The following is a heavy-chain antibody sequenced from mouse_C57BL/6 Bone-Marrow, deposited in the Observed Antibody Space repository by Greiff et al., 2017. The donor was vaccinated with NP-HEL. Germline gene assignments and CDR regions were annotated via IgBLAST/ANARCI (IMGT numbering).Heavy chain of an antibody. J-gene: IGHJ4*01. CDR2: IDPANGNT. Sequence: VHVKQSVAELVRPGASVKLSCTASGFNIKNTYMHWVKQRPEQGLEWIGRIDPANGNTKYAPKFQGKATITADTSSNTAYLQLSSLTSEDTAIYYCARCMDDSNYYAMDYWGQGTSVTVSS. D-gene: IGHD2-10*02. CDR1: GFNIKNTY. CDR3: ARCMDDSNYYAMDY. V-gene: IGHV14-3*01.